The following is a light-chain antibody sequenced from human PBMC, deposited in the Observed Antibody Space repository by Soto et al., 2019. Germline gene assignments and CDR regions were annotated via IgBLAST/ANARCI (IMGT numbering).Light chain of an antibody. J-gene: IGKJ5*01. CDR1: QSVSSSY. CDR2: GAS. V-gene: IGKV3-20*01. CDR3: QQYGSSLIT. Sequence: EIVLTQYPGTLSLSPWEIATLSCRASQSVSSSYLAWYQQKPGQPPRLLIYGASSRATGIPDRFSGSGSGTDFTLTISRLEPEDFAVYYCQQYGSSLITFGQGTRPEIK.